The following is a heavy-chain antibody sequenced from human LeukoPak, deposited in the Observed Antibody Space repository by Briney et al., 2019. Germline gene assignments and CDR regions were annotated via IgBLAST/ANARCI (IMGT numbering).Heavy chain of an antibody. CDR3: ARFSPRAMGNYLDF. D-gene: IGHD7-27*01. CDR2: IYPRGST. CDR1: GGSVSSGSYS. J-gene: IGHJ4*02. V-gene: IGHV4-30-2*01. Sequence: PSETLSLTCAVSGGSVSSGSYSWSWVRQPPGKGLEWIGYIYPRGSTYYNPSLKRRVIFSLDKSANQFSLNLSSVTAAATAVYYCARFSPRAMGNYLDFWGQGTLVTVSS.